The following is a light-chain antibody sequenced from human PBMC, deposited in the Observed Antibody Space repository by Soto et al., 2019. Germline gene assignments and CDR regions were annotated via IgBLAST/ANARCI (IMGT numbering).Light chain of an antibody. CDR1: QSVSIY. CDR3: QQRSNWPTVT. V-gene: IGKV3-11*01. J-gene: IGKJ4*01. CDR2: DAT. Sequence: EIVLTQSPATLSLSPGERATRSCRASQSVSIYLAWYQQKPGQAPRLLIYDATNRATGIPARFSGSGSETDFTLTISSLETEDFAVYYCQQRSNWPTVTFGGGTKVDIK.